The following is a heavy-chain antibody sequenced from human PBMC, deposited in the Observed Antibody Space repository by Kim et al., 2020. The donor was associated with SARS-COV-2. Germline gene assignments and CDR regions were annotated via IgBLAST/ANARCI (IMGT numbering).Heavy chain of an antibody. CDR3: AKGTPNYYGMDV. CDR2: ISASGYST. CDR1: GFTFSNYA. Sequence: GGSLRLSCAASGFTFSNYAMSWVRQAPGKGLEWVSTISASGYSTFYADSVKGRITISRDNSKNTLYLQMNSLRAEDTAVYYCAKGTPNYYGMDVWGQGTTVTVSS. J-gene: IGHJ6*02. D-gene: IGHD1-7*01. V-gene: IGHV3-23*01.